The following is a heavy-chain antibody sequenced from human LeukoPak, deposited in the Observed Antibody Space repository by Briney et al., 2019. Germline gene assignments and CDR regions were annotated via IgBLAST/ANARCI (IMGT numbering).Heavy chain of an antibody. CDR3: ARAGYCSGGSCYETLVYFDY. D-gene: IGHD2-15*01. J-gene: IGHJ4*02. V-gene: IGHV1-2*02. CDR1: GYTFTGYY. Sequence: ASVKVSCKASGYTFTGYYMHWVRQAPGQGLEWMGWINPNSGGTNYAQKLQGRVTMTTDTSTSTAYMELRSLRSDDTAVYYCARAGYCSGGSCYETLVYFDYWGQGTLVTVSS. CDR2: INPNSGGT.